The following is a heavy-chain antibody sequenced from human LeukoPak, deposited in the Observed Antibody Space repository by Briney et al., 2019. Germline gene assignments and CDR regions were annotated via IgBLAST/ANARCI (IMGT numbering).Heavy chain of an antibody. D-gene: IGHD2-15*01. CDR1: GGSISSSSYY. V-gene: IGHV4-39*01. CDR3: ARLSWSVSNAVAARAYYFDY. J-gene: IGHJ4*02. Sequence: MPSETLSLTCTVSGGSISSSSYYWGWIRQPPGKGLEWIGSIYYSGSTYYNPSLESRVTISVDTSKNQFSLKLSSVTAADTAVYYCARLSWSVSNAVAARAYYFDYWGQGTLVTVSS. CDR2: IYYSGST.